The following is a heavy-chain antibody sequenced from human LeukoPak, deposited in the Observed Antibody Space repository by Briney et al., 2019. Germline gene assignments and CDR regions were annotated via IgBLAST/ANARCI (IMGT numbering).Heavy chain of an antibody. D-gene: IGHD1-26*01. Sequence: PGGSLRLSCAASGFTFSSYWMNWVRQAPGKGLEWVAVISYDGSNKYYADSVKGRFTISRDNSKNTLYLQMNSLRAEDTAVYYCARAPRVGATRFDYWGQGTLVTVSS. V-gene: IGHV3-30-3*01. CDR2: ISYDGSNK. J-gene: IGHJ4*02. CDR1: GFTFSSYW. CDR3: ARAPRVGATRFDY.